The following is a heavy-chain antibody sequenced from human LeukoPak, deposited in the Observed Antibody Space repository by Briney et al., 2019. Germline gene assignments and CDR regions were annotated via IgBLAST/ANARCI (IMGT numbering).Heavy chain of an antibody. D-gene: IGHD4-23*01. CDR2: INHSGST. J-gene: IGHJ4*02. CDR1: GGSFSGYS. V-gene: IGHV4-34*01. Sequence: SETLSLTCAVYGGSFSGYSWSWIRQPPGKGLEWIGEINHSGSTNYNPSLKSRVTISVDTSKNQFSLKLSSVTAADTAVYYCARGQGYGGNSTFDYWGQGTLVTVSS. CDR3: ARGQGYGGNSTFDY.